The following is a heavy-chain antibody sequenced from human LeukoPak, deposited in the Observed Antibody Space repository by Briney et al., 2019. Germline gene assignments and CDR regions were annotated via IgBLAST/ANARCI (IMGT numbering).Heavy chain of an antibody. D-gene: IGHD5-18*01. Sequence: GGSLRLSCAASGFTFSSYVMSWVRQTPGKRLEWVSGISGSGGSTYYADSVKGRFTISRDNSKNTLYLQMNSLRAEDTAVYYCAKDGDTYGFFDYWGQGALVTVSS. V-gene: IGHV3-23*01. CDR1: GFTFSSYV. CDR2: ISGSGGST. J-gene: IGHJ4*02. CDR3: AKDGDTYGFFDY.